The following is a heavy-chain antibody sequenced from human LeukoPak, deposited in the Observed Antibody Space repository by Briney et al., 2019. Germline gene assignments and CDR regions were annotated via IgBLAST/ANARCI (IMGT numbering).Heavy chain of an antibody. CDR2: IKQDGSEK. V-gene: IGHV3-7*01. J-gene: IGHJ4*02. CDR1: GFTFSSYW. D-gene: IGHD1-1*01. CDR3: ARRGRTGTAGGDY. Sequence: GGSLRLSCAASGFTFSSYWMSWVRQAPGKGLEWVANIKQDGSEKYYVDSVKGRFTISRDNAKNSLYPQMNSLRAEDTAVYYCARRGRTGTAGGDYWGQGTLVTVSS.